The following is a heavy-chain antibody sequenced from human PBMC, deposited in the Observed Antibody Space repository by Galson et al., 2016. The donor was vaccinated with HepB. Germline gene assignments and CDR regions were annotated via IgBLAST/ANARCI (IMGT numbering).Heavy chain of an antibody. J-gene: IGHJ1*01. D-gene: IGHD6-6*01. CDR1: GGSLNVYF. CDR2: IYSSGDT. V-gene: IGHV4-4*07. Sequence: SETLSLTCTVSGGSLNVYFWSWIRQSAGRGLEWIGRIYSSGDTNYNPSLGSRVTMSVDTSKNQFSLRMPSLTATDTAVYFCARESVTLAAHDLWGQGTPVTVSS. CDR3: ARESVTLAAHDL.